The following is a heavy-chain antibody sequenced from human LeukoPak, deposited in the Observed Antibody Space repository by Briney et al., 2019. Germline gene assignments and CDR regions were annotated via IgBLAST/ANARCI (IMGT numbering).Heavy chain of an antibody. J-gene: IGHJ3*02. CDR1: GFTFSSYA. Sequence: GGSLRLSCAASGFTFSSYAMSWVRQAPGKGLEWVSAISGSGGSTYYADSVKGRFTISRDNSKNTLYLQMNSLRAEDTAVYYCAKAVGNFDWRRLIYAFDIWGQGTMVTVSS. V-gene: IGHV3-23*01. D-gene: IGHD3-9*01. CDR3: AKAVGNFDWRRLIYAFDI. CDR2: ISGSGGST.